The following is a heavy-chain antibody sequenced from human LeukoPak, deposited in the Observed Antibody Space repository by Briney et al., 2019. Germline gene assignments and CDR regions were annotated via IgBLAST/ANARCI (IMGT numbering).Heavy chain of an antibody. D-gene: IGHD6-6*01. J-gene: IGHJ4*02. Sequence: SETLSLTCAVYGGSLSGYFWTWIRQPPGQGLEWIGEINHSGSTNYNPSLKSRVTISLDTSKNQFSLVLSSVTAADTAVYYCARSPRILAASRYDYWGQGTLVSVSS. CDR2: INHSGST. CDR3: ARSPRILAASRYDY. CDR1: GGSLSGYF. V-gene: IGHV4-34*01.